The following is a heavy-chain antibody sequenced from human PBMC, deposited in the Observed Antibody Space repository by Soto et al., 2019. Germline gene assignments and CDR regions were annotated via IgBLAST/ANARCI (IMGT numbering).Heavy chain of an antibody. Sequence: PGGSLRLSCAASGFTFSSYAMSWVRQTPGKGLEWVSDISGGSSSTYYADSVKGRFTISRDNAKNSLYLQMNSLRAEDTAVYYCARDQLYYNDISGRPLNAFDVWGQGTMVTVSS. D-gene: IGHD3-22*01. V-gene: IGHV3-23*01. J-gene: IGHJ3*01. CDR2: ISGGSSST. CDR1: GFTFSSYA. CDR3: ARDQLYYNDISGRPLNAFDV.